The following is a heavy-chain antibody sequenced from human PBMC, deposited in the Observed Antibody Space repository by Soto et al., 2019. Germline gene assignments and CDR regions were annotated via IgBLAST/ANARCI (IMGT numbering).Heavy chain of an antibody. Sequence: SETLSLSCTVSGRSMSGYYWSWIRQPAGERPEWIGRIYTSGTTDFNPSLKGRVTMSVDTSKNQFSLKLTSVTAADTALYYCAREDYYDTGYYVVWGQGTQVTVSS. CDR2: IYTSGTT. J-gene: IGHJ4*02. D-gene: IGHD3-9*01. CDR3: AREDYYDTGYYVV. CDR1: GRSMSGYY. V-gene: IGHV4-4*07.